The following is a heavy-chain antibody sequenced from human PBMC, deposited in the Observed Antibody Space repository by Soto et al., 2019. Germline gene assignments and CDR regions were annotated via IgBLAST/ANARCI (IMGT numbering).Heavy chain of an antibody. CDR1: GFTFSSYW. Sequence: GGSLRLSCAASGFTFSSYWMSWVRQAPGKGLEWVANIKQDGSEKYYVDSVKGRFTISRGNAKNSLYLQMNSLRAEDTAVYYCARDGGIAVAGTGAFDIWGQGTMVTVSS. CDR2: IKQDGSEK. D-gene: IGHD6-19*01. V-gene: IGHV3-7*01. CDR3: ARDGGIAVAGTGAFDI. J-gene: IGHJ3*02.